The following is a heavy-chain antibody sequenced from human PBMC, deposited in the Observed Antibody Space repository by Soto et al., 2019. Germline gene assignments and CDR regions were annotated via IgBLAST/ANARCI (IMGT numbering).Heavy chain of an antibody. CDR2: ISSSSSTI. CDR3: ARGIAGFGELFAYYYYMDV. V-gene: IGHV3-48*01. Sequence: GGSLRLSCAASGFTFSSYSMNWVRQAPGKGLEWVSYISSSSSTIYYADSVKGRFTISRDNAKNSLYLQMNSLRAEDTAVYYCARGIAGFGELFAYYYYMDVWGKGTTVTVSS. D-gene: IGHD3-10*01. J-gene: IGHJ6*03. CDR1: GFTFSSYS.